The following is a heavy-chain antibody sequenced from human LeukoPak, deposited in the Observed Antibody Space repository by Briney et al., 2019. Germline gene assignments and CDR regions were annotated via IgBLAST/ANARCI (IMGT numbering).Heavy chain of an antibody. Sequence: ASVKVSCKASGYTFTGYYMHWVRQAPGQGLEWMGWINPNSGGTNYAQKFQGRVAMTRGTSITTAYMELNWLTSDDTAIYYCARDEDVSGVGNWLDPWGQGTLVTVSS. D-gene: IGHD3-10*02. V-gene: IGHV1-2*02. CDR2: INPNSGGT. CDR1: GYTFTGYY. J-gene: IGHJ5*02. CDR3: ARDEDVSGVGNWLDP.